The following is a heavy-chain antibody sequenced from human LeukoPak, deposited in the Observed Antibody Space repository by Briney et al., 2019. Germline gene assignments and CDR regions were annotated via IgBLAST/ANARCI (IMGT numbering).Heavy chain of an antibody. D-gene: IGHD4-17*01. Sequence: GGSLRLSCAASGFTFSSYAMSLIRQAPGKGLEWIAAIGGSGGTTYYADSVKGRFTISRDNSKNTLFLQMNSLRAEDTAVYYCARGHDYGDYYYYYYMDVWGKGTTVTVSS. V-gene: IGHV3-23*01. CDR3: ARGHDYGDYYYYYYMDV. CDR2: IGGSGGTT. J-gene: IGHJ6*03. CDR1: GFTFSSYA.